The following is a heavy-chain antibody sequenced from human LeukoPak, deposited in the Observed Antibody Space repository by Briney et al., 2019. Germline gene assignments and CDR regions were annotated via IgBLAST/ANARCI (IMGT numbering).Heavy chain of an antibody. CDR1: GFTFSSYG. D-gene: IGHD6-19*01. V-gene: IGHV3-30*18. CDR3: AKIEEEGSGWPGGDY. CDR2: ISYDGSNK. Sequence: GGSLRLSCAASGFTFSSYGMHWVRQAPGKGLEWVAVISYDGSNKYYADSVKGRFTISRDNSKNTLYLQMNSLRAEDTAVYYCAKIEEEGSGWPGGDYWGQGTLVTVSS. J-gene: IGHJ4*02.